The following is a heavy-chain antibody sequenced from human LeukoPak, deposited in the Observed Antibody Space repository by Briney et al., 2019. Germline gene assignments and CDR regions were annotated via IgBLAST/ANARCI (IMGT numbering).Heavy chain of an antibody. CDR2: IYYSGST. CDR1: GGSISSYY. CDR3: ARGNGDSSGYYSNFDY. V-gene: IGHV4-59*01. J-gene: IGHJ4*02. Sequence: KPSETLSLTCTVSGGSISSYYWSWIRQPPGKGLEWIGYIYYSGSTNYNPSLKSRVTISVDTSKNQFSLKLSSVTAADTAVYYCARGNGDSSGYYSNFDYWGQGTLVTVSS. D-gene: IGHD3-22*01.